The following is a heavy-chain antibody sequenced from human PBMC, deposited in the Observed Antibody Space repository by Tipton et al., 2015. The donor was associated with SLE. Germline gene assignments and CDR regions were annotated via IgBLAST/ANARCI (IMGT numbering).Heavy chain of an antibody. CDR3: ARGSDRSGYFGAFDI. V-gene: IGHV4-59*01. Sequence: TLSLTRTVSGGSIRTEYWSWIRQPPGKGLEWIGYIYYSGSTYYNPSLKSRVTISRDTSKNHFSLNLNSVTAADTAVYYCARGSDRSGYFGAFDIWGQGATVTVSS. CDR2: IYYSGST. CDR1: GGSIRTEY. D-gene: IGHD3-22*01. J-gene: IGHJ3*02.